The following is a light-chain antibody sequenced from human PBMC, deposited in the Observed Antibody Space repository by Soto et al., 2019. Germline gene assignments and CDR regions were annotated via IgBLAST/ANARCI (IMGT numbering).Light chain of an antibody. CDR2: EVS. Sequence: QSALTQPPSASGSPGQSVSISCTGTSGDIGGYNYVSWYQQHPGKAPKLMIFEVSKRASGVPDRFSGSKSGNTASLTVSGLQAEDEADYYCSSYAGSNNHVVFGGGTKLTVL. CDR3: SSYAGSNNHVV. J-gene: IGLJ2*01. V-gene: IGLV2-8*01. CDR1: SGDIGGYNY.